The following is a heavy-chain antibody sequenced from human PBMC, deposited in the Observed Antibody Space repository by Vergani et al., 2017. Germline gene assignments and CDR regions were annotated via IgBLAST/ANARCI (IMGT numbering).Heavy chain of an antibody. CDR1: GGSFSGYY. CDR2: IYYSGST. J-gene: IGHJ2*01. CDR3: ARGRLVRGSSPVFDL. D-gene: IGHD6-13*01. Sequence: QVQLQQWGAGLLKPSETLSLTCAVYGGSFSGYYWSWIRQPPGKGLEWIGYIYYSGSTNYNPSLKSRVTISVDTSKNQFSLKLSSVTAADTAVYYCARGRLVRGSSPVFDLWGRGTLVTVSS. V-gene: IGHV4-34*01.